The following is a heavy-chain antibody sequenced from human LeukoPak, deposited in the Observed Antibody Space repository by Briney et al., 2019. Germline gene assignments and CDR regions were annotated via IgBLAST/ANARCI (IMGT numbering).Heavy chain of an antibody. CDR3: ALLWFGELLIRDY. CDR2: INPNSGGT. V-gene: IGHV1-2*02. Sequence: ASVKVSCKDSGYTFTGYYMHWVRQAPGQGLEWMGWINPNSGGTNYAQKFQGRVTMTRDTSISTAYMELSRLRSDDTAVYYCALLWFGELLIRDYWGQGTLVTVSS. CDR1: GYTFTGYY. D-gene: IGHD3-10*01. J-gene: IGHJ4*02.